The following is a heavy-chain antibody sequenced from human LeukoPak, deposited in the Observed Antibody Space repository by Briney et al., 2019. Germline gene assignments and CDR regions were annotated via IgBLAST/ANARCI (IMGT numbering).Heavy chain of an antibody. D-gene: IGHD1-26*01. V-gene: IGHV3-74*01. CDR3: ARDSGSYYRAFDI. Sequence: GGSLRLSWAASGFTCSSYWMHWVRQAPGKGLFWVSRINSDGSSTSYADSVKGRFTISRDNAKNTLYLQMNSLRAEDTAVYYCARDSGSYYRAFDIWGQGTMVTVSS. J-gene: IGHJ3*02. CDR2: INSDGSST. CDR1: GFTCSSYW.